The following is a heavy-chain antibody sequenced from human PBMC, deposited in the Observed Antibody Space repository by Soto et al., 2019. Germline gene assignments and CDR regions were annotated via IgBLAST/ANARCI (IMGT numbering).Heavy chain of an antibody. V-gene: IGHV1-69*13. D-gene: IGHD6-19*01. CDR1: GGTFSSYA. Sequence: ASVKVSCKASGGTFSSYAISWVRQAPGQGLEWMGGIIPIFGTANYAQKFQGRVTITADESTSTAYMELSSLRSEDTAVYYCARDKVRAVAGRFDYWGQGTLVTVSS. CDR2: IIPIFGTA. CDR3: ARDKVRAVAGRFDY. J-gene: IGHJ4*02.